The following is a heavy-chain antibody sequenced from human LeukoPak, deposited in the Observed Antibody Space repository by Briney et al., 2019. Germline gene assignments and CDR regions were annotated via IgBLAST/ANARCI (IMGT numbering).Heavy chain of an antibody. D-gene: IGHD4-17*01. CDR1: GFTFSSYG. CDR2: IWYDGSNK. CDR3: ASGSRTTVTTVTHFDY. Sequence: GRSLRLSCAASGFTFSSYGMHWVRQAPGKGLEWVAVIWYDGSNKYYADSVKSRFTISRDNSKNTLYLQMNSLRAEDTAVYYCASGSRTTVTTVTHFDYWGQGPLVTVSS. J-gene: IGHJ4*02. V-gene: IGHV3-33*01.